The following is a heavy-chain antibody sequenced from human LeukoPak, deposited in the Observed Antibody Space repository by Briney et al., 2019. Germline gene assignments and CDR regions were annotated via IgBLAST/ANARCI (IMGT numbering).Heavy chain of an antibody. CDR3: AKEGGSSWYYFDF. Sequence: GESLRLSCAVSGFTVSIYYMTWVRQAPGKGLEWVSAISGSGGSTYYAVSVKGRFTISRDNSKNTLYLQMNSLRAEDTAVYYCAKEGGSSWYYFDFWGQGTLVTVSS. CDR1: GFTVSIYY. D-gene: IGHD6-13*01. J-gene: IGHJ4*02. V-gene: IGHV3-23*01. CDR2: ISGSGGST.